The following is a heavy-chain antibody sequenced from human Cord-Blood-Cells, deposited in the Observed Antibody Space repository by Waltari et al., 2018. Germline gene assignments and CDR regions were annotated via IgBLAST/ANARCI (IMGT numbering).Heavy chain of an antibody. CDR1: GYTFTSYA. Sequence: QVQLVQSGAEVKKPGASVKVSCKASGYTFTSYAMHWVRQAPGQRLEWMGWINAGNGNTKYSQKFQGRVTITRETSASTAYMELSSLRSEDTAVYYCARGRGKSGSYFDYWGQGTLVTVSS. J-gene: IGHJ4*02. D-gene: IGHD1-26*01. CDR2: INAGNGNT. V-gene: IGHV1-3*01. CDR3: ARGRGKSGSYFDY.